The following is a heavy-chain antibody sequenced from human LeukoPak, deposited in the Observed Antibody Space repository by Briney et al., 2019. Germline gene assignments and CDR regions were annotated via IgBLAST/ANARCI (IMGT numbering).Heavy chain of an antibody. CDR1: GYTFTSYD. Sequence: ASVKVSCKASGYTFTSYDINWVRQAPGQGLEWMGWMNSNSGNTGYAQKFQGRLTITRITSISTAYMELSSLRSEDTAVYYCARGASRSFDYWGQGTLVTVSS. CDR3: ARGASRSFDY. V-gene: IGHV1-8*03. CDR2: MNSNSGNT. D-gene: IGHD2-15*01. J-gene: IGHJ4*02.